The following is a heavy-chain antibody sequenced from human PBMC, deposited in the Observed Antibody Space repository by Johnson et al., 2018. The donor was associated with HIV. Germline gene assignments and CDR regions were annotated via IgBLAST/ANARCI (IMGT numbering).Heavy chain of an antibody. V-gene: IGHV3-30*04. CDR3: ARDTGIAAGRAFDI. CDR1: GFTFSSYA. Sequence: QVQLVESGGGLVQPGGSLRLSCAVSGFTFSSYAMHWVRQAPGKGLEWVAVIVYDGSKKYYADSVKGRFTISRDNSKNTLYLQVNSLRAEDAAVYYCARDTGIAAGRAFDIWGQGTMVTVSS. J-gene: IGHJ3*02. D-gene: IGHD6-13*01. CDR2: IVYDGSKK.